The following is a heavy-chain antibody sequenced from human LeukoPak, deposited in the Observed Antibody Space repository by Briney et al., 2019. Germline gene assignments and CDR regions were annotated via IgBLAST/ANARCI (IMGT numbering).Heavy chain of an antibody. CDR3: AKLAYCTSTSCYPPHADY. D-gene: IGHD2-2*01. J-gene: IGHJ4*02. Sequence: GGSLRLSCAASGFTFSSYAMSWVRQAPGKGLEWVSAISGSGGSTYYADSVKGRFTIYRDNSKNTLYLQMNSLRAVDTAIFYCAKLAYCTSTSCYPPHADYWGQGTQVTVSS. V-gene: IGHV3-23*01. CDR1: GFTFSSYA. CDR2: ISGSGGST.